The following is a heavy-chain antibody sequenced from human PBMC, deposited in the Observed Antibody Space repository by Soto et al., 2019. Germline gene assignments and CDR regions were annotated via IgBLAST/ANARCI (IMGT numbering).Heavy chain of an antibody. Sequence: SVKVSCKASGGTFSSYTISWVRQAPGQGLEWMGRIIPILGIANYAQKFQGRVTITADKSTSTAYMELSSLRSEDTAVYYCASTYYYDSSGYYQLYYFDYWGQGTLVTVSS. CDR2: IIPILGIA. CDR3: ASTYYYDSSGYYQLYYFDY. V-gene: IGHV1-69*02. CDR1: GGTFSSYT. J-gene: IGHJ4*02. D-gene: IGHD3-22*01.